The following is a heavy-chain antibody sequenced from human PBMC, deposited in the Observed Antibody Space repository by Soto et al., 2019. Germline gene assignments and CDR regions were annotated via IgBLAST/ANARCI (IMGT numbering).Heavy chain of an antibody. CDR3: AKRKYCPSTTCFDY. V-gene: IGHV3-23*01. CDR2: ISGSGGST. J-gene: IGHJ4*02. CDR1: GFTFSSYV. Sequence: GGSLRLSCAASGFTFSSYVMSWVRQAPGKGLEWVSAISGSGGSTYNADSVKGRFTISRDNSKNTLYLQMNSLRAEDTAVYYCAKRKYCPSTTCFDYWGQGTQVTVSS. D-gene: IGHD2-2*01.